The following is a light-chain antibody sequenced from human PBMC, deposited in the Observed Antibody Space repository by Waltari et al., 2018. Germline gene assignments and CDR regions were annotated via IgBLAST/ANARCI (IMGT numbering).Light chain of an antibody. CDR3: CSYAGRGTYV. J-gene: IGLJ1*01. Sequence: QSALPQPAPVPGTPGQSITSSCTCTTSAAGNYDLVPWYQHHPGKAPTLLICEVMKRPSGVSSRFSGSKSGSTASLSISGLQPDDEADYYCCSYAGRGTYVFGSGTKVTVL. CDR1: TSAAGNYDL. V-gene: IGLV2-23*02. CDR2: EVM.